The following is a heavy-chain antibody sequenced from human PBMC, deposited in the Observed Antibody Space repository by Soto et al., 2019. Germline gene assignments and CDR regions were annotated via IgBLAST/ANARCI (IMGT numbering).Heavy chain of an antibody. CDR2: IYYSGST. CDR3: ARAQGGVFGVVIPHYYYYGMDV. J-gene: IGHJ6*02. Sequence: QVQLQESGPGLVKPSETLSLTCTVSGGSVSSGSYYWSWIRQPPGKGLEWIGYIYYSGSTNYNPSLKSRVTISVDTSKNQFSLKLSSVTAADTAVYYCARAQGGVFGVVIPHYYYYGMDVWGQGTTVTVSS. D-gene: IGHD3-3*01. V-gene: IGHV4-61*01. CDR1: GGSVSSGSYY.